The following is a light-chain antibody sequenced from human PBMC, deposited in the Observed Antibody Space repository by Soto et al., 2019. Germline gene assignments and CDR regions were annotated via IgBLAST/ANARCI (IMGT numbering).Light chain of an antibody. V-gene: IGKV1-39*01. CDR3: QQSYSTLFT. CDR1: QTINNY. CDR2: VAS. J-gene: IGKJ3*01. Sequence: DIQMTQSPSSLSASVGDSVSITCRTSQTINNYLNWYQQKPGKAPKLLIYVASTLQGWVPSRFSGSGSGTEFSLTISSLQPEDSATYYCQQSYSTLFTFGPGTKVDVK.